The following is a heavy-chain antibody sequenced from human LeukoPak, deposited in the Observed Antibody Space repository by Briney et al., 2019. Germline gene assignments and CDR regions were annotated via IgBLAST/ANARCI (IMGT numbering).Heavy chain of an antibody. CDR2: INHSGST. Sequence: PSETLSLTCAVYGGSFSGYYWSWIRQPPGKGLEWIGEINHSGSTNYNPSLKSRVTLSVDTSKNQFSLKLSSVTAADTAVYYCARRALRYYYDSSGYYYFDYWGQGTLVTVSS. V-gene: IGHV4-34*01. J-gene: IGHJ4*02. D-gene: IGHD3-22*01. CDR3: ARRALRYYYDSSGYYYFDY. CDR1: GGSFSGYY.